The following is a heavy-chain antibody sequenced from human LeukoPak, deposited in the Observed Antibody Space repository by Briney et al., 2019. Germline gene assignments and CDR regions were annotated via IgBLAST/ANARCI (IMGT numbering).Heavy chain of an antibody. D-gene: IGHD3-9*01. CDR2: INHSGST. CDR1: GGSFSGYY. Sequence: SETLSLTCAVYGGSFSGYYWSWIRQPPGKGLEWIGEINHSGSTNYNPSLKSRVTISVDTSKNQFSLKLSSVTVADTAVYYCARGRGGRYFDWLLSPSCFDYWGQGTLVTVSS. V-gene: IGHV4-34*01. J-gene: IGHJ4*02. CDR3: ARGRGGRYFDWLLSPSCFDY.